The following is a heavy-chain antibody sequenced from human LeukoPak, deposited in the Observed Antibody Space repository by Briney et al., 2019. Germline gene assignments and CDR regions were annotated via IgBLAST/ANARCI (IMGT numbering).Heavy chain of an antibody. D-gene: IGHD3-16*02. CDR3: AAAVWGSHRNFGY. J-gene: IGHJ4*02. CDR2: INPNSGGT. Sequence: GASVKVSCKASGYTFTSYYLHWVRQAPGQGLEWMGRINPNSGGTNYAQKFQGRVTMTRDTSISAAYMELSRLRSDDTAVYCCAAAVWGSHRNFGYWGQGTLVTVSS. CDR1: GYTFTSYY. V-gene: IGHV1-2*06.